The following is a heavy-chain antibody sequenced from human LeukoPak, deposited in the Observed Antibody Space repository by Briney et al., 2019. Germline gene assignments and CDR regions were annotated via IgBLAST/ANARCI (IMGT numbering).Heavy chain of an antibody. CDR3: ARLLDNDISGDPDTFDV. Sequence: SETLSLTCTVSGDPISSFFWSWIRQPPGKRLEWIGYVSYTGRTKYNPSLQSRVTISIDTSKSQFSLKLTSVTSADTAVYSCARLLDNDISGDPDTFDVWGQGTTVIVSS. J-gene: IGHJ3*01. V-gene: IGHV4-59*01. CDR2: VSYTGRT. D-gene: IGHD3-22*01. CDR1: GDPISSFF.